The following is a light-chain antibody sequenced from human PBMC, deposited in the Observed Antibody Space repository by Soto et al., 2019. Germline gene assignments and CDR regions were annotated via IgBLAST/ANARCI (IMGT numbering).Light chain of an antibody. CDR3: QSYDSSLSAVV. CDR2: GNN. Sequence: QSELTQPPSVSGAPGQRVTISCTGSSSNIGANYDVQWYQQLPGTAPRLLIYGNNNRPSGVPDRISGSKSGTSASLAITGLQAEDEGHYYCQSYDSSLSAVVFGGGTKLTVL. V-gene: IGLV1-40*01. CDR1: SSNIGANYD. J-gene: IGLJ2*01.